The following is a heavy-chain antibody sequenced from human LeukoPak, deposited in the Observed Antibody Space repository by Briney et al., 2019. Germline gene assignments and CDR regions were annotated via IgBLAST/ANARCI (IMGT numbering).Heavy chain of an antibody. J-gene: IGHJ4*02. CDR3: AKDTSGSTPPFN. Sequence: GGSLRLSCAASGFTFSSYGMHWVRQAPGKGLEWVAFIRYDGSNKYYADSVKGRFTISRDNSKNTLYLQMDSLRAEDTAVYYCAKDTSGSTPPFNWGQGTLVTVSS. V-gene: IGHV3-30*02. CDR2: IRYDGSNK. D-gene: IGHD4-23*01. CDR1: GFTFSSYG.